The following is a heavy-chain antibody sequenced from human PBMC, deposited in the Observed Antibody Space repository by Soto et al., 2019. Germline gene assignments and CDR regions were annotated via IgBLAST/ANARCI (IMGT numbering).Heavy chain of an antibody. D-gene: IGHD6-19*01. Sequence: QVQLVESGGGVVQPGRSLRLSCAASGFTFSSYAMHWVRQAPGKGLEWVAVISYDGSNKYYADSVKGRFTISRDNSKNTLYLQMNSLRAEDTAVYYCARDDSSGWYLGYFDLWVRGTLVTVSS. CDR3: ARDDSSGWYLGYFDL. CDR1: GFTFSSYA. V-gene: IGHV3-30-3*01. CDR2: ISYDGSNK. J-gene: IGHJ2*01.